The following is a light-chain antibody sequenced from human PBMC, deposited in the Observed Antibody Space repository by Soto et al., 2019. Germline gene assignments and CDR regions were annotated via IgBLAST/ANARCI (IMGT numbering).Light chain of an antibody. CDR2: GAS. Sequence: EIECTQSPGTRSLSPGERATRSCRASQSVSSSYLAWYQQKPGQPPRLLIYGASSRATGIPDRFSGSGSGTDFTLTISRLEPEDFAVFYCQHYDSFPITFGKGTRLEIK. CDR3: QHYDSFPIT. J-gene: IGKJ5*01. CDR1: QSVSSSY. V-gene: IGKV3-20*01.